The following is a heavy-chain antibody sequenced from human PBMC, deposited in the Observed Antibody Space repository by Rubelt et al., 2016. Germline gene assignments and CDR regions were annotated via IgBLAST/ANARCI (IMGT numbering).Heavy chain of an antibody. CDR2: ISSSGSTI. J-gene: IGHJ4*02. V-gene: IGHV3-11*01. CDR3: ARDRGLRYFDWTRPFDY. D-gene: IGHD3-9*01. Sequence: IRQAPGKGLEWVSYISSSGSTIYYADSVKGRFTISRDNAKNSLYLQMNSLRAEDTAVYYCARDRGLRYFDWTRPFDYWGQGTLVTVSS.